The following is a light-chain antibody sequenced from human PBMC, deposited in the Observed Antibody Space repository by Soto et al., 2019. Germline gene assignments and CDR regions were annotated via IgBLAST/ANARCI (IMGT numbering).Light chain of an antibody. J-gene: IGKJ1*01. V-gene: IGKV1-27*01. Sequence: DIQMTQSPSSLSTSVGDRVTITCRASQGISNYLAWYQQKPGKVPKLLIYAASTLQSGVPSRVSGSGSGTEFTVTISCLQHEDGASCYCQKDNSAPWTFGQGTQVEIK. CDR3: QKDNSAPWT. CDR1: QGISNY. CDR2: AAS.